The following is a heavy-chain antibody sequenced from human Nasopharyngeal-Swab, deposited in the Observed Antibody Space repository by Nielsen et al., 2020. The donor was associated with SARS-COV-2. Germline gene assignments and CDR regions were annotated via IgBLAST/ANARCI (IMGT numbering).Heavy chain of an antibody. CDR2: INDRGSG. CDR3: ARLPHRDTAMVKAVVLDY. J-gene: IGHJ4*02. Sequence: GSLRLSCVVFGGTLNGFHWKWIRQTPGKGLEWIGEINDRGSGNYNPSLRSRVTISAGTSNIQFSLKLNSVTAADTAVYYCARLPHRDTAMVKAVVLDYWGQGTLVTVSS. V-gene: IGHV4-34*01. CDR1: GGTLNGFH. D-gene: IGHD5-18*01.